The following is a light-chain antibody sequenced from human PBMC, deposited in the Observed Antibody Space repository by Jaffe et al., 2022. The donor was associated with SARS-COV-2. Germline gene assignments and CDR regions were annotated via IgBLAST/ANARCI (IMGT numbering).Light chain of an antibody. CDR1: SSDVGGYNF. Sequence: QSALTQPRSVSGSPGQSVTISCTGASSDVGGYNFVSWYQQVPGKAPKVIICNVNKRPSGVPDRFSGSKSGNTASLTISGLQAEDEADYYCCSYAGTYTWVFGGGTRLTVL. CDR3: CSYAGTYTWV. J-gene: IGLJ3*02. CDR2: NVN. V-gene: IGLV2-11*01.